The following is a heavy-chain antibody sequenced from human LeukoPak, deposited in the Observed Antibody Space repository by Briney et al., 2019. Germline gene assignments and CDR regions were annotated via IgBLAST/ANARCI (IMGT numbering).Heavy chain of an antibody. CDR2: IIPIFGTA. CDR3: ARGMVVVVPAAEDDYMDV. D-gene: IGHD2-2*01. J-gene: IGHJ6*03. CDR1: GGTFSSYA. Sequence: GASVKVSCKASGGTFSSYAISWVRQAPGQGLEWMGGIIPIFGTANYAQKFQGRVTMTRDMSTSTVYMELSSLRSEDTAVYYCARGMVVVVPAAEDDYMDVWGKGTTVTVSS. V-gene: IGHV1-69*05.